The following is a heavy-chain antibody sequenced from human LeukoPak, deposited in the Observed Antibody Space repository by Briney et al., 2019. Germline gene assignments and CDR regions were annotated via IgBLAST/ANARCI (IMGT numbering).Heavy chain of an antibody. D-gene: IGHD3-22*01. Sequence: PSETLSLTCTVSGGSISTFHWSWIRQPPGKGLEWIGEINHSGSTNYSPSLKSRVTISVDTSKNQFSLKLSSVTAADTAVYYCARGPPYDYDSSGYYRFDYWGQGTLVTVSS. J-gene: IGHJ4*02. CDR1: GGSISTFH. CDR3: ARGPPYDYDSSGYYRFDY. CDR2: INHSGST. V-gene: IGHV4-34*01.